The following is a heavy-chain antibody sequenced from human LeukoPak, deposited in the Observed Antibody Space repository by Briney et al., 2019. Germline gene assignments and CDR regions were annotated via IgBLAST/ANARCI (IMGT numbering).Heavy chain of an antibody. J-gene: IGHJ4*02. Sequence: SETLPLTRPVSGGSMTHSYCNWIRPPAGKGLEWIGRIFTTGSTTYNPSLKSRLTMSVDTTKSHFSLKLSSVTAADTAVYYCARQASGGGRIPFDYWGQGALVAVSS. CDR2: IFTTGST. CDR3: ARQASGGGRIPFDY. V-gene: IGHV4-4*07. CDR1: GGSMTHSY. D-gene: IGHD1-14*01.